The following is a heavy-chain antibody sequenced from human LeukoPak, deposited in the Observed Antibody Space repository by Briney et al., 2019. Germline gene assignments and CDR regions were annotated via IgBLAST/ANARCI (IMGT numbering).Heavy chain of an antibody. CDR1: GYTFTGYY. V-gene: IGHV1-8*02. Sequence: GASVKVSCKASGYTFTGYYMHWVRQATGQGLEWMGWMNPNSGNTGYAQKFQGRVTMTRNTSISTAYMELTSLRSEDTAVYYCAREYQLLGTVYNYFDPWGQGTLVTVSS. CDR3: AREYQLLGTVYNYFDP. CDR2: MNPNSGNT. D-gene: IGHD2-2*01. J-gene: IGHJ5*02.